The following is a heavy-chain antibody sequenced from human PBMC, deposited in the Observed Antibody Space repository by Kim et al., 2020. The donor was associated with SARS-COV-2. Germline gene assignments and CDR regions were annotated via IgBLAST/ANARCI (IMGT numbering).Heavy chain of an antibody. D-gene: IGHD5-18*01. J-gene: IGHJ4*02. Sequence: GGSLRLSCTASGFAFSSYAMIWVRQAPGKGLEWVSIISGSGGSTYYADSVKGRFTISRDNSKSTLYLEMDSLRVDDTAVYSCAKGWVDTSMLGYGVPIDYWGLGTLVTVSS. CDR1: GFAFSSYA. CDR2: ISGSGGST. V-gene: IGHV3-23*01. CDR3: AKGWVDTSMLGYGVPIDY.